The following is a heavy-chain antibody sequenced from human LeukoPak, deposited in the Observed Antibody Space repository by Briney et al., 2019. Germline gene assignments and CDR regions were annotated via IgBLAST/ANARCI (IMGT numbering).Heavy chain of an antibody. Sequence: PSETLSLTCAVYGGSFSGYYWSWIRQPPGKGLEWIGEINHSGSTNYNPSLKSRVTISVDTSKNQFSLKLSSVTAADTAVYYCARGLGRRWTMIVVVIAGGYFDYWGQGTLVTVSS. V-gene: IGHV4-34*01. D-gene: IGHD3-22*01. CDR1: GGSFSGYY. CDR3: ARGLGRRWTMIVVVIAGGYFDY. CDR2: INHSGST. J-gene: IGHJ4*02.